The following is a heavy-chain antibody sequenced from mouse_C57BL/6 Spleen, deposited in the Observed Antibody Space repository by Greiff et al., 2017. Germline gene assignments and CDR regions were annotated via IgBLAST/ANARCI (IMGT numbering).Heavy chain of an antibody. CDR3: ARGREWSNFGVDY. J-gene: IGHJ2*01. Sequence: QVQLQQSGAELMKPGASVKLSCKATGYTFTGYWIEWVKQRPGHGLEWIGEILPGSGSTHYNEKFKGKATFTADTSSNTAYMQRSSLTTEDSAFYYCARGREWSNFGVDYWGQGTTLTSSS. CDR2: ILPGSGST. D-gene: IGHD2-5*01. V-gene: IGHV1-9*01. CDR1: GYTFTGYW.